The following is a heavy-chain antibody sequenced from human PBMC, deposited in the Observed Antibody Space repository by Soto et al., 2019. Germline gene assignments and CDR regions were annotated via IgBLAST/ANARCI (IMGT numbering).Heavy chain of an antibody. CDR3: AKGHYYFSGTYLDY. CDR1: GFTFSSYA. D-gene: IGHD3-10*01. J-gene: IGHJ4*02. V-gene: IGHV3-23*01. Sequence: EVQLLESGGGLVQPGGSLRLSCAASGFTFSSYAMSWVRQAPGKGLEWVSGISGSGDSTSYADSVKGRFTISRDNSKNTLYLQMTSLRAEDTALYYCAKGHYYFSGTYLDYRGQGTLLTVSS. CDR2: ISGSGDST.